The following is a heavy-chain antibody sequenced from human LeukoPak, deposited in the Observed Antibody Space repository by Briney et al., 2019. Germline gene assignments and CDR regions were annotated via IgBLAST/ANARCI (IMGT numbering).Heavy chain of an antibody. CDR2: ISSSGSTI. CDR1: GFTFSDYY. CDR3: ARYISAAALFDY. Sequence: GGSLRLSCAASGFTFSDYYMSWIRQAPGKGLEWVSYISSSGSTIYYADSVKGRFTISRDNAKNSLYLQMNSLRAENTAVYYCARYISAAALFDYWGQGTLVTVSS. J-gene: IGHJ4*02. V-gene: IGHV3-11*01. D-gene: IGHD6-13*01.